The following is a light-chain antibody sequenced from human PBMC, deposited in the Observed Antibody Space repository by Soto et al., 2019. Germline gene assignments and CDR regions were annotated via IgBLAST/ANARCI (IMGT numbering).Light chain of an antibody. CDR3: TRYNNWPEYT. J-gene: IGKJ2*01. V-gene: IGKV3-15*01. CDR1: QSIGNS. CDR2: GES. Sequence: EVVMTQSPATLSVSPGEVATLSCRASQSIGNSLAWYQQKPGQTPRLLIYGESTTVTGVPARFSGSGAGTDFTLAITGLQSEDFAVYYCTRYNNWPEYTFGQGTKLDIK.